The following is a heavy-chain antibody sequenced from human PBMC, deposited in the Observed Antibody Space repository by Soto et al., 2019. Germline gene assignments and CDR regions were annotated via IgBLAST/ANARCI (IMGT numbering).Heavy chain of an antibody. CDR1: GFTFSRYW. V-gene: IGHV3-7*03. Sequence: TGGSLRLSCAASGFTFSRYWMSWVRQAPGKGLEWVANIKQDGSEKYYVDSVKGRFTISRDNAKNSLYLQMNSLRAEDTAVYYCARSGLDYWGQGTLVTVSS. CDR2: IKQDGSEK. CDR3: ARSGLDY. J-gene: IGHJ4*02.